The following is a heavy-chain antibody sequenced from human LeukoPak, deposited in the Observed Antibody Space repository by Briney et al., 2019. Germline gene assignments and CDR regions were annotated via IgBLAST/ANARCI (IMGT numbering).Heavy chain of an antibody. CDR2: INPSGGST. CDR3: AIITIFGVVTVDY. D-gene: IGHD3-3*01. V-gene: IGHV1-46*01. Sequence: ASVTVSCKASGYTFTSYYMHWVRQAPGQGLEWMGIINPSGGSTSYAQKFQGRVTTTRDTSTSTVYMELSSLRSEDTAVYYCAIITIFGVVTVDYWGQGTLVTVSS. J-gene: IGHJ4*02. CDR1: GYTFTSYY.